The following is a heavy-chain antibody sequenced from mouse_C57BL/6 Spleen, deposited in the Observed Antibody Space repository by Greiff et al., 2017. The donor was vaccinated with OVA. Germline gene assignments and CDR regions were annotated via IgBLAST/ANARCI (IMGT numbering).Heavy chain of an antibody. CDR2: INPNNGGT. Sequence: VQLQQSGPELVKPGASVKISCKASGYTFTDYYMNWVKQSHGKSLEWIGDINPNNGGTSYNQKFKGKATLTVDKSSSTAYMELRSLTSEDSAVYYCYYYGSKYFDYWGQGTTLTVSS. V-gene: IGHV1-26*01. CDR1: GYTFTDYY. J-gene: IGHJ2*01. D-gene: IGHD1-1*01. CDR3: YYYGSKYFDY.